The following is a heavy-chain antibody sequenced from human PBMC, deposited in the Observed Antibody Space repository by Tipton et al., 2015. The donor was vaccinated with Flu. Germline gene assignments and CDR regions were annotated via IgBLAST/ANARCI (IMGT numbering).Heavy chain of an antibody. D-gene: IGHD3-3*01. V-gene: IGHV4-59*01. Sequence: TLSLTCSVSGGSISDYVWTWIRQSPRKGLEWIGYVHYTEGAMYNPSLKSRVAISIDTSKNQFSLNLSSVTAADTAVYYCARASGVLEWRSWTFDDWGKGTLVTVSS. CDR1: GGSISDYV. CDR2: VHYTEGA. J-gene: IGHJ4*02. CDR3: ARASGVLEWRSWTFDD.